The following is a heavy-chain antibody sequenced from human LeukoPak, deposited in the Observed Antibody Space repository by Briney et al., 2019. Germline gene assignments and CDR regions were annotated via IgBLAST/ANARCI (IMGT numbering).Heavy chain of an antibody. Sequence: SEXLSLTCTVSGGSLSSYYWAWIRRPPGKGLEWIGYIYYSGSTNYNPSLKSRLTISVDTSKNQFSLKLSSVTAADTAVYYCARTSDSVNWYFDLWGRGTLVTVSS. CDR1: GGSLSSYY. CDR3: ARTSDSVNWYFDL. V-gene: IGHV4-59*01. CDR2: IYYSGST. J-gene: IGHJ2*01. D-gene: IGHD2-15*01.